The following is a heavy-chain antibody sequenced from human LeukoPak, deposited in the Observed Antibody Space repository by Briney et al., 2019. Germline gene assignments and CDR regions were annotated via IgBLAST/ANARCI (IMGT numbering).Heavy chain of an antibody. V-gene: IGHV3-23*01. CDR3: AKGGGLYYFYYMDV. J-gene: IGHJ6*03. CDR2: ISASGIST. CDR1: GFTFAGYA. Sequence: PGGSLRLSCAASSGFTFAGYAMTWVRQAPGKGLEWVSGISASGISTNYADSVQGRFTISRDTSKNTLYLQLSSLRAEDTAVYYCAKGGGLYYFYYMDVWGKGTTVTVS. D-gene: IGHD3-16*01.